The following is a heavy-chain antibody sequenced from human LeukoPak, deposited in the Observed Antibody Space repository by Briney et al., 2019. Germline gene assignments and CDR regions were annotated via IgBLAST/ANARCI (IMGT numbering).Heavy chain of an antibody. CDR2: IKQDGNEK. V-gene: IGHV3-7*01. CDR3: ARRGYCSSTSCYYMDV. J-gene: IGHJ6*03. Sequence: GGSLRLSCAASGFPFSGSWMSWVRQAPGKGLEWVANIKQDGNEKYYVDSVKGRLTISRDNAKNSLYLQMNSLRAEDTAVYYCARRGYCSSTSCYYMDVWGKGTTVTVSS. D-gene: IGHD2-2*01. CDR1: GFPFSGSW.